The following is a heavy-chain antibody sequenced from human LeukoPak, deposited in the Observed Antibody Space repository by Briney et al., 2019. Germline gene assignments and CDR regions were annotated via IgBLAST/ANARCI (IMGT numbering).Heavy chain of an antibody. J-gene: IGHJ6*02. CDR2: IHTDGVIT. D-gene: IGHD3-22*01. CDR3: ARGTRPDSSGYTYYYYGMDV. CDR1: GFNVSGYW. V-gene: IGHV3-74*01. Sequence: GGSLRLSCAASGFNVSGYWIHWVRQAPGKGLMWVSRIHTDGVITNFADFVKGRFTISRDNAKNSLFLQMNSLRAEDTAVYYCARGTRPDSSGYTYYYYGMDVWGQGTTVTVS.